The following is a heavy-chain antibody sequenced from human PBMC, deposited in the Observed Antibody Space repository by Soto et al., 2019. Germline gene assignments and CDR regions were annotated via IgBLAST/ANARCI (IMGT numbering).Heavy chain of an antibody. CDR3: AKAAGSYPTLYYYGMDV. V-gene: IGHV3-23*01. CDR1: GFTFSSYA. D-gene: IGHD1-26*01. Sequence: GGSLRLSCAASGFTFSSYAMSWVRQAPGKGLEWVSAISGSGGSTYYADSVKGRFTISRDNSKKTLYLQMNSLRAEDTAVYYCAKAAGSYPTLYYYGMDVWGQGTTVTVSS. J-gene: IGHJ6*02. CDR2: ISGSGGST.